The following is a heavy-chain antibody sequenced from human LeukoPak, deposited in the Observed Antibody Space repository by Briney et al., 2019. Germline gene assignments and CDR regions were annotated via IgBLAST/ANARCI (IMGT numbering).Heavy chain of an antibody. V-gene: IGHV4-38-2*01. CDR1: SYSISSGYY. D-gene: IGHD3-16*01. CDR3: ARHGGRYAGLSYFDY. CDR2: IYHSGST. Sequence: SETLSLTCAVSSYSISSGYYWGWIRQPPGKGLEWIGSIYHSGSTYYNPSLKSRVTISVDTSKNQFSLKLSSVTAADTAVYYCARHGGRYAGLSYFDYWGQGTLVTVSS. J-gene: IGHJ4*02.